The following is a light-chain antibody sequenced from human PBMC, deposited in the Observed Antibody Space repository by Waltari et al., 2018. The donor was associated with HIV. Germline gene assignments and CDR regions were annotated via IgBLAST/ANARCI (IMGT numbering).Light chain of an antibody. J-gene: IGLJ2*01. CDR1: SRDVGCYNY. V-gene: IGLV2-14*03. CDR2: DVS. Sequence: QSALTQPASVSGSPGQSITISCTGTSRDVGCYNYVPCYQHHPGKAPKLMIYDVSNRPSGVSNRFSGSKSGNTASLTISGLQAEDEADYYCNSYTTSSTLHVVFGGGTKLTVL. CDR3: NSYTTSSTLHVV.